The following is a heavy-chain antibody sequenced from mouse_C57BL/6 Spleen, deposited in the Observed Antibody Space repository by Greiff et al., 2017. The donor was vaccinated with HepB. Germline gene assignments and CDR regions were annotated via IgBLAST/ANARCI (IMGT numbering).Heavy chain of an antibody. D-gene: IGHD1-1*01. V-gene: IGHV1-74*01. J-gene: IGHJ3*01. CDR3: AIGDYYGSSGFAY. CDR2: IHPSDSDT. Sequence: VQLQQSGAELVKPGASVKVSCKASGYTFTSYWMHWVKQRPGQGLEWIGRIHPSDSDTNYNQKFKGKATLTVDNSSSTAYMQLSSLTSEDSAVYYCAIGDYYGSSGFAYWGQGTLVTVSA. CDR1: GYTFTSYW.